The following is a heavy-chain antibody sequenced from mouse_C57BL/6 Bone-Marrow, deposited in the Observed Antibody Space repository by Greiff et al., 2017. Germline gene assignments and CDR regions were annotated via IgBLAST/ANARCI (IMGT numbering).Heavy chain of an antibody. V-gene: IGHV1-66*01. D-gene: IGHD1-1*02. CDR1: GYSFTSYY. CDR2: IYPGSGNT. J-gene: IGHJ3*01. Sequence: QVQLQPSGPELVKPGASVKISCKASGYSFTSYYIHWVKQRPGQGLECIGWIYPGSGNTKYNEKFKGKATLTADTSSSTAYMQLSSLTSEDSAVYYCARGVGWFAYWGQGTLVTVSA. CDR3: ARGVGWFAY.